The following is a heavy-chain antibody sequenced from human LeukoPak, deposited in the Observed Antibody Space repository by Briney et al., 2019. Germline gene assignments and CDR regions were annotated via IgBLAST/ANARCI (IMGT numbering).Heavy chain of an antibody. V-gene: IGHV4-38-2*02. CDR3: ARVGNTMVRGVFY. D-gene: IGHD3-10*01. CDR2: IYHSGST. CDR1: GYSISSGYY. Sequence: SETLSLTCTVSGYSISSGYYWGWIRQPPGKGLEWIGSIYHSGSTYYNPSLKSRVTISVDTFKNQFSLKLSSVTAADTAVYYCARVGNTMVRGVFYWGQGTLVTVSS. J-gene: IGHJ4*02.